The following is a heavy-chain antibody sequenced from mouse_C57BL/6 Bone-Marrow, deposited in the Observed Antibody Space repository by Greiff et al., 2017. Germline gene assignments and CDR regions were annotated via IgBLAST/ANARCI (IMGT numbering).Heavy chain of an antibody. Sequence: DVKLQESGEGLVKPGGSLKLSCAASGFTFSSYAMSWVRQTPEKRLEWVAYISSGGDYIYHADTVKGRFTISRDNARNTLYLQMSSLKSEDTAMYYCTRDKGPAWFAYWGQGTLVTVSA. CDR1: GFTFSSYA. CDR3: TRDKGPAWFAY. J-gene: IGHJ3*01. CDR2: ISSGGDYI. V-gene: IGHV5-9-1*02. D-gene: IGHD1-3*01.